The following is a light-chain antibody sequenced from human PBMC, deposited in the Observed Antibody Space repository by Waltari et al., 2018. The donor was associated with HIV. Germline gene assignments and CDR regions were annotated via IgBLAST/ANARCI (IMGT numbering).Light chain of an antibody. CDR2: YDD. CDR3: AAWDDSLNGYV. Sequence: QSVLTQPPSVSEAPRQRVTISCSGSSSNIGTNAVTWYQQVPGKPPKLLIYYDDLLSSGVSDRFSGSKSGTSASLAIRGLQSEDEADYYCAAWDDSLNGYVFGSGTKVTVL. V-gene: IGLV1-36*01. J-gene: IGLJ1*01. CDR1: SSNIGTNA.